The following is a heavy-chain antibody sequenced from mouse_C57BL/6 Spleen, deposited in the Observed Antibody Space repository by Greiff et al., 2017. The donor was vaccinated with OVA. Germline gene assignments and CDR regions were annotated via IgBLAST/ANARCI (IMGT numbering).Heavy chain of an antibody. Sequence: DVMLVESGGDLVKPGGSLKLSCAASGFTFSSYGMSWVRQTPDKRLEWVATISSGGSYTYYPDSVKGRFTISRDNAKNTLYLQMSSLKSEDTAMYYCARHNGGSSYDYAMDYWGQGTSVTVSS. V-gene: IGHV5-6*02. CDR2: ISSGGSYT. CDR1: GFTFSSYG. D-gene: IGHD1-1*01. J-gene: IGHJ4*01. CDR3: ARHNGGSSYDYAMDY.